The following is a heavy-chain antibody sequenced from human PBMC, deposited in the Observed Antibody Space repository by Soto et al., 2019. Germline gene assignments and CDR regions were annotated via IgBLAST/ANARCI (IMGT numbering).Heavy chain of an antibody. J-gene: IGHJ6*03. CDR2: IYYSGST. V-gene: IGHV4-59*08. Sequence: PSETLSLTCTVSGGSISSYYWSWIRQPPGKGLEWIGYIYYSGSTNYNPSLKSRITKTVDTSNIQFSLKLSFATAADTAVFYCARHFQEGDDFWSGYYTDYYYYYMDVWGKGTTVTVSS. CDR1: GGSISSYY. CDR3: ARHFQEGDDFWSGYYTDYYYYYMDV. D-gene: IGHD3-3*01.